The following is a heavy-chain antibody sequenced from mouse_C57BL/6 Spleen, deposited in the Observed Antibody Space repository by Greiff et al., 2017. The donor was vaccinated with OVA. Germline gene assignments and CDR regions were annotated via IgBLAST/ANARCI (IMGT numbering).Heavy chain of an antibody. CDR1: GYTFTDYY. J-gene: IGHJ2*01. CDR2: INPNNGGT. Sequence: EVQLQQSGPELVKPGASVKISCKASGYTFTDYYMNWVKQSHGKSLEWIGDINPNNGGTSYNQKFKGKATLTVDKSSSTAYMELRSLTSEDSAVYYCAREGNDYDEVPFDYWGQGTTLTVSS. D-gene: IGHD2-4*01. V-gene: IGHV1-26*01. CDR3: AREGNDYDEVPFDY.